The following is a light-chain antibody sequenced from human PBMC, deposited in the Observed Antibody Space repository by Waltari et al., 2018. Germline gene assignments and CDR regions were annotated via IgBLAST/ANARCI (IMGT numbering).Light chain of an antibody. V-gene: IGKV4-1*01. Sequence: DIVMTQSPDSLAVSLGERATINCKSSQIVLSDSNSRNLLAWFQQKPGQPPKLLIYWASTRESGVPDRFSGSGSGTDFTLTISRVEAEDVGVYYCMEGRQTTPRFSFGPGTIV. CDR3: MEGRQTTPRFS. CDR2: WAS. CDR1: QIVLSDSNSRNL. J-gene: IGKJ3*01.